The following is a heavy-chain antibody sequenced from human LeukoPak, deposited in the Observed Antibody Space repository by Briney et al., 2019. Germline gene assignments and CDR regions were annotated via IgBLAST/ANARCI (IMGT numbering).Heavy chain of an antibody. D-gene: IGHD6-19*01. CDR2: ISGSGGST. CDR3: AKGAPGAVAGINYWFDP. Sequence: GSLRLSCAASGFTFSSYAMSWVRQAPGKGLEWVSAISGSGGSTYYADSVKGRFTISRDNSKNTLYLRMNSLRAEDTAVYYCAKGAPGAVAGINYWFDPWGQGTLVTVSS. CDR1: GFTFSSYA. J-gene: IGHJ5*02. V-gene: IGHV3-23*01.